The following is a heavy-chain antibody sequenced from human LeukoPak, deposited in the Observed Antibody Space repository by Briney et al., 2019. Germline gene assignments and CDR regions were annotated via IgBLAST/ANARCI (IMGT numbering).Heavy chain of an antibody. J-gene: IGHJ4*02. Sequence: GRSLRLSCAASGSTLSSYATHWVRQAHGKGLEWVAGTSYDGSNKYYAHSVKGPFSISRDNSKNTMYLQINSLRAEDTAVYYCARRESSSLAPLVDYWGQGNLVTVSS. D-gene: IGHD6-6*01. CDR3: ARRESSSLAPLVDY. CDR1: GSTLSSYA. CDR2: TSYDGSNK. V-gene: IGHV3-30-3*01.